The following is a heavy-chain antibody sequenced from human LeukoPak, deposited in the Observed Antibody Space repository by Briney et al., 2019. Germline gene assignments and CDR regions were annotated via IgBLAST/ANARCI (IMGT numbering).Heavy chain of an antibody. D-gene: IGHD5-18*01. Sequence: GESLRISCKGSGFSFPNYWIGWVRQTPGKGLEWMGIMYPGDSDIRYSPSFQGQIIISADKSISTAYLHWSSLKASDTAMYYCARQRYSYVLGTDAFDMWGLGTMVTVSS. CDR3: ARQRYSYVLGTDAFDM. CDR2: MYPGDSDI. V-gene: IGHV5-51*01. J-gene: IGHJ3*02. CDR1: GFSFPNYW.